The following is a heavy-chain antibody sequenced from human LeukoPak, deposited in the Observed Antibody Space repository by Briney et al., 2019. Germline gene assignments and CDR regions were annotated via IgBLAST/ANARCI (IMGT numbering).Heavy chain of an antibody. J-gene: IGHJ4*02. CDR3: ARGGNIVVVVAATNQGFDY. CDR2: IYYSGST. D-gene: IGHD2-15*01. CDR1: GGSISSYY. Sequence: PSETLSLTCTVSGGSISSYYWSWIRQPPGKGLEWIGYIYYSGSTNYNPSLKSRVTISVDTSKNQFSLKLSSVTAADTAVYYCARGGNIVVVVAATNQGFDYWGQGTLVTVSS. V-gene: IGHV4-59*01.